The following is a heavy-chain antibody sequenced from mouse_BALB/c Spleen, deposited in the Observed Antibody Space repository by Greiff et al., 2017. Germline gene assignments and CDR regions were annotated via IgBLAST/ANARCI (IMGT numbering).Heavy chain of an antibody. D-gene: IGHD2-1*01. J-gene: IGHJ3*01. V-gene: IGHV14-3*02. CDR3: ADGNSFAY. Sequence: VQLQQSGAELVKPGASVKLSCTASGFNIKDTYMHWVKQRPEQGLEWIGRIDPANGNTKYDPKFQGKATITADTSSNTAYLQLSSLTSEDTAVYYCADGNSFAYWGQGALGTVSA. CDR2: IDPANGNT. CDR1: GFNIKDTY.